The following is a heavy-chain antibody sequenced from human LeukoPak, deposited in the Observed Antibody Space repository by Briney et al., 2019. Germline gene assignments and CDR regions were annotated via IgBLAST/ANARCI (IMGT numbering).Heavy chain of an antibody. J-gene: IGHJ4*02. CDR1: GFTFSSYA. CDR2: ISGSGGST. CDR3: AKAPTYYYDSSGYGGYYFDY. V-gene: IGHV3-23*01. D-gene: IGHD3-22*01. Sequence: GGSLRLSCAASGFTFSSYAMSWVRHAPGKGLEWVSSISGSGGSTYYADSVKGRFTISRDNSKNTLCLQMNSLRAEDTAVYYCAKAPTYYYDSSGYGGYYFDYWGQGTLVTVSS.